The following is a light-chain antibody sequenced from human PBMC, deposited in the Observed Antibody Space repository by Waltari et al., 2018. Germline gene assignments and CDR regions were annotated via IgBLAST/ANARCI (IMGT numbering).Light chain of an antibody. Sequence: QTVVTQEPSLSVSPGGTVTLTCALSSGSVSSTSYATWYQQTPGQAPRTLVYKATSRSSGVPERFSGSILGNKAALTITGAQADDESDYYCSLYTGSGIWVFGGGTKLTVL. V-gene: IGLV8-61*01. J-gene: IGLJ3*02. CDR1: SGSVSSTSY. CDR2: KAT. CDR3: SLYTGSGIWV.